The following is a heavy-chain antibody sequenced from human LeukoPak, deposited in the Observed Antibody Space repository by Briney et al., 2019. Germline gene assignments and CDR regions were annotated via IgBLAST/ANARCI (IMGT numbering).Heavy chain of an antibody. CDR3: ARDGSTTGWYSGDY. V-gene: IGHV4-59*01. J-gene: IGHJ4*02. CDR2: IYYTGST. CDR1: GDSITAYY. D-gene: IGHD6-19*01. Sequence: SEALSLTCTVSGDSITAYYWSWIRQPPGKGLEWIGYIYYTGSTNYNPSLKNRVTISLDTSKNQLSLRLSSVTTADTAVYYCARDGSTTGWYSGDYWGQGILVPVSS.